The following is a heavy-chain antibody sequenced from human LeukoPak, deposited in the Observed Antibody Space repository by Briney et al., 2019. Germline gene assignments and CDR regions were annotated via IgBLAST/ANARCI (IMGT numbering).Heavy chain of an antibody. D-gene: IGHD6-19*01. CDR2: IRNDGSNK. V-gene: IGHV3-30*02. Sequence: GGSLRLSCAASGFTFSSYGMHWVRQAPGKGLEWVAFIRNDGSNKYYADSVKGRFTISRDNSKGTLYLQMNSLGAEDTAVYYCAEISLAVAYLKSLDYWGQGTLVTVSS. J-gene: IGHJ4*02. CDR1: GFTFSSYG. CDR3: AEISLAVAYLKSLDY.